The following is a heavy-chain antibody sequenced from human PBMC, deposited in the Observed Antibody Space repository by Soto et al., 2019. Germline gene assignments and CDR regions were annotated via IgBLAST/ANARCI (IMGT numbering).Heavy chain of an antibody. D-gene: IGHD6-13*01. CDR2: IYYSGST. V-gene: IGHV4-39*01. CDR3: ARPIAPAEPLHWFDP. J-gene: IGHJ5*02. Sequence: SETLSLTCTVSGGSISSSSYYWGWIRQPPGKGLEWIGSIYYSGSTYYNPSLKSRVTISVDTSKNQFSLKLSSVTAADTAVYYCARPIAPAEPLHWFDPWGQGTLVTVSS. CDR1: GGSISSSSYY.